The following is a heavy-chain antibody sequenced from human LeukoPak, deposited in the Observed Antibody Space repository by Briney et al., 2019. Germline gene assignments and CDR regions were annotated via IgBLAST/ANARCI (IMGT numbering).Heavy chain of an antibody. CDR3: ARSDSSGYYRYYFDY. Sequence: GGSLRLSCAASGFTFSSYSMNWVRQAPGKGLEWVSSISSSSSYIYYADSVKGRFTISRDNAKNSLYLQMNSLRAEDTAVYYCARSDSSGYYRYYFDYWGQGTLVTVSS. J-gene: IGHJ4*02. CDR2: ISSSSSYI. D-gene: IGHD3-22*01. V-gene: IGHV3-21*01. CDR1: GFTFSSYS.